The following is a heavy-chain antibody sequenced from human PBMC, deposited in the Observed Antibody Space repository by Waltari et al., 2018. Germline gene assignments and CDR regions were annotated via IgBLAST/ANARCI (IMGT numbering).Heavy chain of an antibody. J-gene: IGHJ5*02. CDR1: GGSLSPYY. CDR3: ARQFYYDSDGQSRGSWFDP. D-gene: IGHD5-12*01. Sequence: QVELHESGPGLVKPSETLSLTCSVSGGSLSPYYWTWLRQVPEKGLEWIGSIYFSGTSDYNASLRGRVTLSVDTSKNQFSLRLTSVTTADTALYFCARQFYYDSDGQSRGSWFDPWGQGTLVTVSS. CDR2: IYFSGTS. V-gene: IGHV4-59*01.